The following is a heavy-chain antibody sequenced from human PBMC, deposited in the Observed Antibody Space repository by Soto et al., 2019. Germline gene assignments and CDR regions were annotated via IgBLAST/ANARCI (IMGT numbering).Heavy chain of an antibody. CDR1: GGSFSGYY. CDR3: ARAFSSGWYYYYGMDV. D-gene: IGHD6-19*01. CDR2: INHSGST. V-gene: IGHV4-34*01. J-gene: IGHJ6*02. Sequence: SETLSLTCAVYGGSFSGYYWSWIRQPPGKGLEWIGEINHSGSTNYNPSLKSRVTISVDTSKNQFSLKLSSVTAADTAVYHCARAFSSGWYYYYGMDVWGQGTTVTVSS.